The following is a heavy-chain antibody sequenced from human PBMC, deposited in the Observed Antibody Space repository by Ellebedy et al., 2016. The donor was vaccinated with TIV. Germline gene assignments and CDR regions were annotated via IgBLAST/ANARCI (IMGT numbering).Heavy chain of an antibody. CDR1: GDSISNYY. CDR2: IYYSGST. CDR3: ARGRNAESFQH. D-gene: IGHD1-14*01. J-gene: IGHJ1*01. Sequence: MPLETLSLTCTVSGDSISNYYWNWLRQPPGKGLEWIGYIYYSGSTKYNPSLKSRVTISVDTSKNQFSLKLSSVTAADTAVYYCARGRNAESFQHWGQGTLVTVSS. V-gene: IGHV4-59*08.